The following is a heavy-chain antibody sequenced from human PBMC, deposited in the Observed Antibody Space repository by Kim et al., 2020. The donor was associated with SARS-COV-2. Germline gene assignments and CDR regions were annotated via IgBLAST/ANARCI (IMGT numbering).Heavy chain of an antibody. CDR1: GGSISSGGFY. Sequence: SETLSLTCTVSGGSISSGGFYWSWIRQHPGKGLEWIGYIYYSGSTYYNPSLKSRVSISVDTSKNQFSLKLSSVTAADTAVYYCATAHKDSRGHYTTNWFDPWGQGTLVTVSS. D-gene: IGHD3-22*01. CDR3: ATAHKDSRGHYTTNWFDP. CDR2: IYYSGST. V-gene: IGHV4-31*03. J-gene: IGHJ5*02.